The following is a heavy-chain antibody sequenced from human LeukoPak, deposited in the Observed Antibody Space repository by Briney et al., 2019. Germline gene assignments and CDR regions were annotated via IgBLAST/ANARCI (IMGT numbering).Heavy chain of an antibody. D-gene: IGHD4-17*01. CDR1: GGSITNYY. CDR2: SYYNGNT. Sequence: PSETLSLTCTVSGGSITNYYWSWIRQPPGKGLEWIGFSYYNGNTNYNPSLKSRVTISVDMSKNQFSLSLRSVTAADTAVYYCARGSDYEKFDYWGQGTLVTVSS. CDR3: ARGSDYEKFDY. V-gene: IGHV4-59*01. J-gene: IGHJ4*02.